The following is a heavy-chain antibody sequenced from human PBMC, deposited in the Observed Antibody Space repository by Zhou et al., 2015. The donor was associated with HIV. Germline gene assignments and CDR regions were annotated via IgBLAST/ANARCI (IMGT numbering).Heavy chain of an antibody. Sequence: QVQLVQSGAEVKKPGSSVKVSCLASGATFGYYAISWVRQAPGQGLEWMGGITPVLGTANYAQKFQGRVTMTRNTSITTAYMELSSLRSEDTAVYYCARRVHWYFDLWAVAPWSLSPQ. J-gene: IGHJ2*01. CDR1: GATFGYYA. CDR2: ITPVLGTA. CDR3: ARRVHWYFDL. V-gene: IGHV1-69*06. D-gene: IGHD2-2*01.